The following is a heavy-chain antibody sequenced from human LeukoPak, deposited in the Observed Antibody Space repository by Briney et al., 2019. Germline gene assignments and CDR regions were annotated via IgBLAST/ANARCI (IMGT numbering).Heavy chain of an antibody. V-gene: IGHV1-69*05. CDR2: IIPIFGTA. J-gene: IGHJ4*02. Sequence: ASVKVSCKASGGTFSSYAISWVRQAPGQGLEWMGGIIPIFGTANYAQKFQGRVALTTDTSTSTAYMELRTLSSDDTAIYYCARGGFDILTGYIPPFDYWGQGTLVTVSS. D-gene: IGHD3-9*01. CDR1: GGTFSSYA. CDR3: ARGGFDILTGYIPPFDY.